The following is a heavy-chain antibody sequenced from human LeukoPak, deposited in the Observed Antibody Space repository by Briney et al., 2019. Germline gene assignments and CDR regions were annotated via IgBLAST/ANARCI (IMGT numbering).Heavy chain of an antibody. V-gene: IGHV4-61*02. CDR2: IYTSGST. CDR3: ARGHYDSSLIEYAFDI. Sequence: PSQTLSLTCTVSGGSISSGSYYWSWIRQPAGKGLEWIGRIYTSGSTNYNPSLKSRVTISVDTSKNQFSLKLSSVTAADTAVYYCARGHYDSSLIEYAFDIWGQGTMVTVSS. D-gene: IGHD3-22*01. J-gene: IGHJ3*02. CDR1: GGSISSGSYY.